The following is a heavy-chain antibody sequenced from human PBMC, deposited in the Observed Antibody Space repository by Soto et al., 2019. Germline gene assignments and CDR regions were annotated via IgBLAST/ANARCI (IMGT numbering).Heavy chain of an antibody. CDR2: ISSNGGST. CDR3: VKDFRHKTTGDGFVL. CDR1: GFTFSSYA. Sequence: GGSLRLSCSASGFTFSSYAMHWVRQAPGKGLEYVSAISSNGGSTYYADSVKGRFTISRDNSKNTLYLQMSSLRAEDTAVYYCVKDFRHKTTGDGFVLWGQGTLVTVSS. J-gene: IGHJ4*02. D-gene: IGHD7-27*01. V-gene: IGHV3-64D*08.